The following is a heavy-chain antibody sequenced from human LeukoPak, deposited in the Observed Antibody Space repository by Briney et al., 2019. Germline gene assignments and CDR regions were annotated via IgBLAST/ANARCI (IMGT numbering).Heavy chain of an antibody. Sequence: GESLKISCKGFGYSFTNYWIGWVRQMPGKGLEWMGIINPDYSETTYSPSFQDLVTMSVDKSINTAYLQWNSLRASDTAMYYCARHTDGNDSDAFDIWGQGTMVAVSS. J-gene: IGHJ3*02. CDR3: ARHTDGNDSDAFDI. D-gene: IGHD2-8*02. V-gene: IGHV5-51*01. CDR2: INPDYSET. CDR1: GYSFTNYW.